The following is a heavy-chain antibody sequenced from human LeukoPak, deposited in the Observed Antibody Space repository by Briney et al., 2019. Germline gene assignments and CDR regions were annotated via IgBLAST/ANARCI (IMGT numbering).Heavy chain of an antibody. Sequence: ASVKVSCKASGYTFTGYYMHWVRQAPGQGLEWMGWINPNSGGTNYAQKFQGRVTMTRDTSISTAYMELSRLRSDDTAVYYCARDRHYGSGSYRRLDAFDIWGQGTMVTVSS. CDR1: GYTFTGYY. V-gene: IGHV1-2*02. J-gene: IGHJ3*02. CDR2: INPNSGGT. D-gene: IGHD3-10*01. CDR3: ARDRHYGSGSYRRLDAFDI.